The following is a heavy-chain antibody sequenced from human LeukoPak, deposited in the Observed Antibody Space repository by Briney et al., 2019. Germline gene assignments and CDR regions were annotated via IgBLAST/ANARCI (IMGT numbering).Heavy chain of an antibody. CDR1: GGTFSSYA. Sequence: SVKVSCKASGGTFSSYAISWVRQAPGQGLEWMGRIIPILGIANYAQKFQGRVTITADKSTSTAYMELSSLRSEDTAVYYCARAHYYDSSGYGEYFQHWGQGTLVTVSS. V-gene: IGHV1-69*04. J-gene: IGHJ1*01. D-gene: IGHD3-22*01. CDR3: ARAHYYDSSGYGEYFQH. CDR2: IIPILGIA.